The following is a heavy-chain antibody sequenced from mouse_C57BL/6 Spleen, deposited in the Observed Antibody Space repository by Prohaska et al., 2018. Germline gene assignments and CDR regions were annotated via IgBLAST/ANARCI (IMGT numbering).Heavy chain of an antibody. CDR3: TKGRITTVVATDWYFDV. J-gene: IGHJ1*03. D-gene: IGHD1-1*01. V-gene: IGHV1-15*01. CDR2: IDPETGGT. Sequence: GLEWIGAIDPETGGTAYNQKFKGKAILTADKSSSTAYMELRSLTSEDSAVYYCTKGRITTVVATDWYFDVWGTGTTVTVSS.